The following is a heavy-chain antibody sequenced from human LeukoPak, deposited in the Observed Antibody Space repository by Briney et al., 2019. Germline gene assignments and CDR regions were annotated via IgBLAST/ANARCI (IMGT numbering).Heavy chain of an antibody. CDR2: MYHGGST. D-gene: IGHD4-17*01. V-gene: IGHV4-30-2*01. CDR3: ASTNDFGDYMGT. J-gene: IGHJ5*02. CDR1: SGSISSGGYS. Sequence: TSETLSLTCAVSSGSISSGGYSWSWLRQPPGRGLEWIGYMYHGGSTYNNPFLKSRVTISVDRSKNQFSLKLCSVTAADTAVYYCASTNDFGDYMGTWGEGTLVTVSS.